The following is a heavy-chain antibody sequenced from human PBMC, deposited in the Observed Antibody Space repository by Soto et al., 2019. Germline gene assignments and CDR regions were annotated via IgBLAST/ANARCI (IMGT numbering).Heavy chain of an antibody. Sequence: QVQLQQWGAGLLKPSETLSLTCAVYGGSFSGYYWTWIRQPPGKGLEWIGEINHSGSTNYNPSLKSRVTKAADTSKNQFSLKLSSVTAADTAVYYCARASNIRGCSYGPDYWGQGTLVTVSS. D-gene: IGHD5-18*01. J-gene: IGHJ4*02. CDR2: INHSGST. V-gene: IGHV4-34*02. CDR1: GGSFSGYY. CDR3: ARASNIRGCSYGPDY.